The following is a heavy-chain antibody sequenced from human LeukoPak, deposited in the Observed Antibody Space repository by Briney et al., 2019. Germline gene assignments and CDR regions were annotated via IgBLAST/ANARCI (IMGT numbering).Heavy chain of an antibody. CDR2: INQDGREK. CDR3: ARDGVRDGLYFDY. CDR1: GFTFSGYW. J-gene: IGHJ4*02. D-gene: IGHD5-24*01. Sequence: PGGSLRLSCAASGFTFSGYWMSWVRQAPGKGLEWVANINQDGREKQYVDSVKGRFTISRDNAKNSLYLQMNSLRAEGTAVYYCARDGVRDGLYFDYWGQGTLVTVSS. V-gene: IGHV3-7*01.